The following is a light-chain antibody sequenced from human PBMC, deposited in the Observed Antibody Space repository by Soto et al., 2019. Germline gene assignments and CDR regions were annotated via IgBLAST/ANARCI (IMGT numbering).Light chain of an antibody. V-gene: IGLV2-14*01. J-gene: IGLJ1*01. CDR3: SSYTSSSTLYV. Sequence: QSALAQPASVSGSPGQSITISCAGTSSDIGGYNYVSWYQQHPDKAPKVMIYEVSNRPSGVSNRFSGSKSGNTASLTISGLQAEDEADYCCSSYTSSSTLYVFGSGTKVTVL. CDR1: SSDIGGYNY. CDR2: EVS.